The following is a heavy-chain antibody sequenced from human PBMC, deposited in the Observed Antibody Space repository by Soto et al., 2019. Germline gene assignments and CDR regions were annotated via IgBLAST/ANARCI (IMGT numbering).Heavy chain of an antibody. D-gene: IGHD2-21*02. Sequence: QVQLVQSGAEVKKPGSSVKVSCKASGGTFSSYAISWVRQAPGQGLEWMGGIIPIFGTANYAQKFKGRVTITADESTITAYMELSSLRSEDAAVYSYGRAIGEVAYCCGDCYSYYYCGMDVWGQGTTVTVSS. CDR1: GGTFSSYA. J-gene: IGHJ6*02. CDR3: GRAIGEVAYCCGDCYSYYYCGMDV. CDR2: IIPIFGTA. V-gene: IGHV1-69*01.